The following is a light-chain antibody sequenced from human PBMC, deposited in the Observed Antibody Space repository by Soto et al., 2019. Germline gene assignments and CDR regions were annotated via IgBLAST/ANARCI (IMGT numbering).Light chain of an antibody. CDR3: QQYYSFPLT. J-gene: IGKJ1*01. Sequence: DIQMTQAPSTLSGSVVDRVTITCRASQTISSWLALYQQKPGKAPKLLIYKASTLKSGVPSRFSGSGSGTEFTLTISSLQPEDVATYYCQQYYSFPLTFGQGTKVDIK. CDR2: KAS. CDR1: QTISSW. V-gene: IGKV1-5*03.